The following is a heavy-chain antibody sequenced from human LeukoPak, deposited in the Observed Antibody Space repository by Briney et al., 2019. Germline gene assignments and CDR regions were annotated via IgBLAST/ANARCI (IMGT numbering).Heavy chain of an antibody. Sequence: ASVKVSCKASGYTFTSYDINWVRQAPGQGLEWMGWMNPNSGNTGYAQKFQGRVTMTRHTSISTAYMELSSLRSEDTAVYYCARGLDFPQYYFDYWGQGTLVTVSS. CDR2: MNPNSGNT. CDR1: GYTFTSYD. V-gene: IGHV1-8*01. D-gene: IGHD2/OR15-2a*01. J-gene: IGHJ4*02. CDR3: ARGLDFPQYYFDY.